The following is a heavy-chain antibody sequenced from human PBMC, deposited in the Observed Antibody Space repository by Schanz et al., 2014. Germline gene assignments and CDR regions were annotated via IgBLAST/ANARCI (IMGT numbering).Heavy chain of an antibody. J-gene: IGHJ2*01. Sequence: QVQLQESGPGLVKPSPTLSLTCTVSGGSIRSGTYYWSWIRQPAGKALEWVGRVFPNGITNYNPALKSRVTISRDTSKSQFSLTLTSLTAADAAVYYCARDTTWRLDLCGRGTLVTVSS. V-gene: IGHV4-61*02. CDR2: VFPNGIT. D-gene: IGHD1-1*01. CDR1: GGSIRSGTYY. CDR3: ARDTTWRLDL.